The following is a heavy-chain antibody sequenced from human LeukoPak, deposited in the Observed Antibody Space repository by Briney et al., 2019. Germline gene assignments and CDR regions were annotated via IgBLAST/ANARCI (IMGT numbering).Heavy chain of an antibody. CDR3: ARRYRNWNDEDDAFDI. Sequence: SETLSLTCTVSGGSISSSSYYWSWIRQPPGKGLEWIGYIYYSGSTNYNPSLKSRVTISVDTSKNQFSLKLSSVTAADTAVYYCARRYRNWNDEDDAFDIWGQGTMVTVSS. J-gene: IGHJ3*02. D-gene: IGHD1-20*01. V-gene: IGHV4-61*05. CDR2: IYYSGST. CDR1: GGSISSSSYY.